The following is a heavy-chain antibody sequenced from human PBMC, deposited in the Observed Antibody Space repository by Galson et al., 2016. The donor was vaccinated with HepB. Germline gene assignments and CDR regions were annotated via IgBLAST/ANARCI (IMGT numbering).Heavy chain of an antibody. CDR3: VGDRGMPDSFNL. CDR1: GFTFSPYW. J-gene: IGHJ3*01. CDR2: INREGSST. D-gene: IGHD3-10*01. V-gene: IGHV3-74*01. Sequence: SLRLSCAASGFTFSPYWMYWVRQVPGKGLVWVSWINREGSSTNYADSVKGRFTISRDNAKNTMYLQMDSLRAEDTAVYYCVGDRGMPDSFNLWGQGTMVTVSS.